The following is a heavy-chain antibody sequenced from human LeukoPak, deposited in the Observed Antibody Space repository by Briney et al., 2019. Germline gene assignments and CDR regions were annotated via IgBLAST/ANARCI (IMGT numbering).Heavy chain of an antibody. Sequence: GGSLRLSCAASGFTFSSYGMHWVRQAPGKGLEGVAVIWYDGSNKYYADSVKGRLTISRDNSKNTLYLQMNSLRAEDTAVYYCARGKQTYYFDYWGQGTLVTVSS. CDR3: ARGKQTYYFDY. CDR2: IWYDGSNK. CDR1: GFTFSSYG. J-gene: IGHJ4*02. D-gene: IGHD1/OR15-1a*01. V-gene: IGHV3-33*01.